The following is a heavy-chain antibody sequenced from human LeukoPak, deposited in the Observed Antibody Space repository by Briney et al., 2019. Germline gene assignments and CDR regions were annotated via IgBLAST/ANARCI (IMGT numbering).Heavy chain of an antibody. CDR3: ASPVVTETNDAFDI. CDR1: GGSISSGGYS. V-gene: IGHV4-30-2*01. D-gene: IGHD4-23*01. Sequence: PSETLSLTCAVSGGSISSGGYSWSWIRQPPGKGLEWIGYIYHSGSTYYNPSLKSRVTISVDTSKNQFSLKLSSVTAADTAVYYCASPVVTETNDAFDIWGQGTMVTVSS. CDR2: IYHSGST. J-gene: IGHJ3*02.